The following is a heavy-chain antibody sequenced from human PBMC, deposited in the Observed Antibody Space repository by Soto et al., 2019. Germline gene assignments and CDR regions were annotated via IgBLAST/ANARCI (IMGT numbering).Heavy chain of an antibody. Sequence: ASVKVSCKASGYTFTIYAMHWVLQAPGQRLEWMGWVNAGNGNTKYSQKFQGRVTITRDTSASTAYMELSSLRSEDTAVYYCARDRKAQWLRYYYYGMDVWGQGTTVTVS. CDR3: ARDRKAQWLRYYYYGMDV. CDR2: VNAGNGNT. D-gene: IGHD5-12*01. CDR1: GYTFTIYA. J-gene: IGHJ6*01. V-gene: IGHV1-3*01.